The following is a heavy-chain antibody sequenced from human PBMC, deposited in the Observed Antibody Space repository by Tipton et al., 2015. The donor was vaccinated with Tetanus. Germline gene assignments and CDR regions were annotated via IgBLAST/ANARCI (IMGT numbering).Heavy chain of an antibody. CDR2: IDPRDSET. V-gene: IGHV5-51*01. CDR1: GYNSTHYS. J-gene: IGHJ2*01. D-gene: IGHD3-9*01. Sequence: VQLVQSGAEVKKPGESLKISCRGSGYNSTHYSIGWVRQMPGKGLEWVGIIDPRDSETFQGHVTISADKSISTARLRWSSLEASDTAIYYCARRRSAILSGSYHWYFDIWGRGTLVIVSS. CDR3: ARRRSAILSGSYHWYFDI.